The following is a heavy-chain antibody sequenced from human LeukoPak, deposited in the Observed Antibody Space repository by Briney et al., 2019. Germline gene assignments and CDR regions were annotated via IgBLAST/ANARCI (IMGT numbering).Heavy chain of an antibody. Sequence: GGSLRLSCAASGSTFSSYGMHWVRQAPGKGLEWVAVISYDGSNKYYADSVKGRFTISRDNSKNTLYLQMNSLRAEDTAVYYCAKEGDYGDHVLFDYWGQGTLVTVSS. J-gene: IGHJ4*02. CDR1: GSTFSSYG. CDR2: ISYDGSNK. V-gene: IGHV3-30*18. CDR3: AKEGDYGDHVLFDY. D-gene: IGHD4-17*01.